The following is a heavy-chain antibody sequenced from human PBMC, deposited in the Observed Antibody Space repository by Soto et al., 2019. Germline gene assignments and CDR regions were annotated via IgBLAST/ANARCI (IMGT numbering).Heavy chain of an antibody. CDR3: ARGNLRWIQMTYFDP. Sequence: QVQLVQSGAEVKKPGSSVKVSCKASGGTFSSYPISWVRQAPGQGLEWMGGIIPIFGTVNYAQKSEGRVTITADTSTSTAYMELRSLRSEDTAAYYCARGNLRWIQMTYFDPWGRGTLVTVSS. D-gene: IGHD5-18*01. CDR2: IIPIFGTV. V-gene: IGHV1-69*14. CDR1: GGTFSSYP. J-gene: IGHJ2*01.